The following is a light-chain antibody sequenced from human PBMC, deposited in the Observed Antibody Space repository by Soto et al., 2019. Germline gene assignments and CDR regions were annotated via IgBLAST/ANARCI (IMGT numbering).Light chain of an antibody. V-gene: IGKV3-15*01. J-gene: IGKJ1*01. CDR3: QQYYYLPET. CDR1: QSVGSS. Sequence: DILVTQSPDTLSVSPGERATLSCRASQSVGSSLAWFQQKPGESPRLLIYGASTRATDVPARFSGSGSVTEFTLTISSLLSEDSAVDYCQQYYYLPETFGQGTKVEIK. CDR2: GAS.